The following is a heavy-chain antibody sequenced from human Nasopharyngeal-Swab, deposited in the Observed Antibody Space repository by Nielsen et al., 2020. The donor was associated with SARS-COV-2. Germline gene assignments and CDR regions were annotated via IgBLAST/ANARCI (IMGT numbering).Heavy chain of an antibody. J-gene: IGHJ4*02. V-gene: IGHV4-30-4*01. CDR3: AREGSCSGGSCYSYFDY. CDR2: IYYSGST. D-gene: IGHD2-15*01. Sequence: RQAPGKGLEWIGYIYYSGSTYYNPSLKSRVTISVDTSKNQFSLKLSSVTAADTAVYYCAREGSCSGGSCYSYFDYWGQGTLVTVSS.